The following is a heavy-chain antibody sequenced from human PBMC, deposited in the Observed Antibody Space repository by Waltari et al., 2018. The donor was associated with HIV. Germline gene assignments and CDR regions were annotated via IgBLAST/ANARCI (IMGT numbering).Heavy chain of an antibody. V-gene: IGHV3-33*01. Sequence: QVQLVESGGGVVQPGKFLRLSCAASGFTFSLYGMQWVRQDPGKGVEWVGVMWVGRSGDYVPASMEDRFNVSRDYSNHTFYLQLSSLRAEDTAVYYCVRGGYGSRTYNIGLYFDYWGPGTLVTVSA. J-gene: IGHJ4*02. CDR2: MWVGRSGD. D-gene: IGHD3-10*01. CDR3: VRGGYGSRTYNIGLYFDY. CDR1: GFTFSLYG.